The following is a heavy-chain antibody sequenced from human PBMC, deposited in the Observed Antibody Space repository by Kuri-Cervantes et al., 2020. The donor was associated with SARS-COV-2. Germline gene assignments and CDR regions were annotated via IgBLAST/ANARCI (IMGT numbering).Heavy chain of an antibody. CDR1: GFTFSSYA. CDR3: ARDPSFDI. CDR2: ISSNGGST. V-gene: IGHV3-64*01. J-gene: IGHJ3*02. Sequence: GGSLRLSCAASGFTFSSYAMHWVRQAPGRGLEYVSAISSNGGSTYYANSVKGRFTISRDNSKNTLYLQMGSLRAEDMAVYYCARDPSFDIWGQGTMVTVS.